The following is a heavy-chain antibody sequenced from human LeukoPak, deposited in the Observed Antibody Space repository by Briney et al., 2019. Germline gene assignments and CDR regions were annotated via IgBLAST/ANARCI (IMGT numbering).Heavy chain of an antibody. CDR2: ISNDGDT. J-gene: IGHJ3*02. CDR1: GFTVSSNY. D-gene: IGHD1-7*01. CDR3: GRHIYPWKYADGFDI. V-gene: IGHV3-66*02. Sequence: GGSLRLSCAASGFTVSSNYMSWVRQGPGKGLECVSVISNDGDTYYADSVKGRFTISRDNSKNTMYLQVNSLRAEDTAVYYCGRHIYPWKYADGFDIWGQGTMVTVSS.